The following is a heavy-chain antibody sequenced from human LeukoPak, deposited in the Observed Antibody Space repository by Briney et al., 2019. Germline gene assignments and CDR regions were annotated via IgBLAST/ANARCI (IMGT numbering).Heavy chain of an antibody. Sequence: SVKVSCKASGYTFTSYGISWVRQAPGQGLEWMGWISSNSDNTNYAQKLQGRVTMTTDTSTSTAYMELRSLRSDDTALYFCARDWGSIKVIADYWGQGTLVTVSS. J-gene: IGHJ4*02. CDR3: ARDWGSIKVIADY. CDR2: ISSNSDNT. CDR1: GYTFTSYG. D-gene: IGHD7-27*01. V-gene: IGHV1-18*01.